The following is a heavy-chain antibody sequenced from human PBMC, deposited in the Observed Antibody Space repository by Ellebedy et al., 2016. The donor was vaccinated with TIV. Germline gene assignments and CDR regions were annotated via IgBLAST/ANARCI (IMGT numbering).Heavy chain of an antibody. J-gene: IGHJ4*02. CDR3: AIEGYCTNGVCE. CDR1: GFTFSSYD. V-gene: IGHV3-13*01. Sequence: PGGSLRLSCAASGFTFSSYDMHWVRQATGKGLEWVSAIGTAGDTYYPGSVKGRFTISRENAKNSLYLQMNSLRAEDTAVYYCAIEGYCTNGVCEWGQGTLVTVSS. CDR2: IGTAGDT. D-gene: IGHD2-8*01.